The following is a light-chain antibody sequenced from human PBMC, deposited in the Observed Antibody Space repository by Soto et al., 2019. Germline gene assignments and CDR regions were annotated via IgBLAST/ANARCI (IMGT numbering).Light chain of an antibody. CDR2: EGS. V-gene: IGKV1-5*01. Sequence: DLQMTQYPANLSASVGDRVTITCRASQRISRWLTWHQEKPEIPPKLLVYEGSSLGSGVPSWFSGSGSGTEFTLTIGGLQPDGFAIYYCQQFNSYPSTFGQGTRLEIK. J-gene: IGKJ5*01. CDR1: QRISRW. CDR3: QQFNSYPST.